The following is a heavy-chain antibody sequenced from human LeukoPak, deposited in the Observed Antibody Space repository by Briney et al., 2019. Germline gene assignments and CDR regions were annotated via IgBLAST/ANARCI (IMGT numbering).Heavy chain of an antibody. CDR1: GGSISSYY. CDR3: ARVPWFGESGFDY. Sequence: SETLSLTCTVSGGSISSYYWSWIRQPPGKGLEWIGYIYYSGSTNYNPSLKSRVTISVDTSKNQSSLKLSSVTAADMAVYYCARVPWFGESGFDYWGQGTLVTVSS. V-gene: IGHV4-59*01. CDR2: IYYSGST. J-gene: IGHJ4*02. D-gene: IGHD3-10*01.